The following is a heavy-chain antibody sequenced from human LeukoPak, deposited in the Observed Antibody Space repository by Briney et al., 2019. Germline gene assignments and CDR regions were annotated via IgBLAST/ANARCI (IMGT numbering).Heavy chain of an antibody. V-gene: IGHV4-34*01. J-gene: IGHJ5*02. CDR3: ARGEACTNGVCPRRFDP. D-gene: IGHD2-8*01. Sequence: SETLSLTCDVYGGSFSGYYWSWIRQPPGKGLEWIGEINHSGSTNYNPSLKSRVTISVDTSKNQFSLKLSSVTAADTAVYYCARGEACTNGVCPRRFDPWGQGTLVTVSS. CDR2: INHSGST. CDR1: GGSFSGYY.